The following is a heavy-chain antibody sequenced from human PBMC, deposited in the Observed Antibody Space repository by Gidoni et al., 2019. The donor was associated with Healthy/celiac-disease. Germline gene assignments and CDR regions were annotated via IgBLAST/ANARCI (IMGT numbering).Heavy chain of an antibody. V-gene: IGHV1-69*06. D-gene: IGHD1-7*01. CDR2: IIPIFGTA. CDR3: ASSKLKSDEPNTNPYYMDV. CDR1: GGTFSSYA. J-gene: IGHJ6*03. Sequence: QVQLVQSGAEVKKPGSSVKVSCKASGGTFSSYAISWVRQAPGQGLEWMGGIIPIFGTANYAQKFQGRVTITADKSTSTAYMELSSLRSEDTAVYYCASSKLKSDEPNTNPYYMDVWGKGTTVTVSS.